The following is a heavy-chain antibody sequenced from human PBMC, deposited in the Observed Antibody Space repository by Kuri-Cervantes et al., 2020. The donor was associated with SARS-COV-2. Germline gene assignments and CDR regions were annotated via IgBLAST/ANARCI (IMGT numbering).Heavy chain of an antibody. J-gene: IGHJ4*02. Sequence: GGSLRLSCAASGFTFNSYSMNWVRQAPGKGLEWVSSISNSSNGYIYYADSVKGRFTVSRDNAKDSLYLQMNSLRTEDTAVYYCARDWGPTDYWGQGTLVTVSS. CDR3: ARDWGPTDY. CDR1: GFTFNSYS. V-gene: IGHV3-21*01. CDR2: ISNSSNGYI. D-gene: IGHD3-16*01.